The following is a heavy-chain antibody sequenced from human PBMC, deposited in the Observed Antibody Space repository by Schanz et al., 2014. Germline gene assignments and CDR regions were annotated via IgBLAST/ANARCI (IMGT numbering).Heavy chain of an antibody. CDR1: GFSFGNYG. CDR2: VSSRSDEI. J-gene: IGHJ3*02. D-gene: IGHD3-10*01. Sequence: EVQLLESGGGLVQPGGSLRLSCEASGFSFGNYGMSWVRQAPGKGLEWVAAVSSRSDEIKYADSVRGRFTISRDNSKNTLYLQMNSLRAEDTAVYYCAKGRFGELSAFDIWGQGTMVTVSS. V-gene: IGHV3-23*05. CDR3: AKGRFGELSAFDI.